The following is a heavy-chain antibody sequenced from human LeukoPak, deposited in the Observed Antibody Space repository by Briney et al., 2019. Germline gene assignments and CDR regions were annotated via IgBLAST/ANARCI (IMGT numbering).Heavy chain of an antibody. V-gene: IGHV1-69*06. CDR1: GGTFSCYA. CDR2: IIPIFGTA. D-gene: IGHD3-3*01. Sequence: SVKVSCKASGGTFSCYAISWVRQAPGQGLEWMGGIIPIFGTANYAQKFQGRVTITADKSTSTAYMELSSLRSEDTAVYYCARGLTGYYDFWSGNYLDYWGQGTLVTVSS. J-gene: IGHJ4*02. CDR3: ARGLTGYYDFWSGNYLDY.